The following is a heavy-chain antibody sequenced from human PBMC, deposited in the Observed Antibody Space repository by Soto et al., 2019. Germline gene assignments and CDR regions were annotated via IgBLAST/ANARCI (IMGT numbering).Heavy chain of an antibody. Sequence: QVQLQESGPGLVKPSETLSLTCTVSGGSISSYYWRWIRQPPGKGLEWIGYIYYSGSTNYNPSLKGRVTISVDTSKNQFSLKLSSVTAADTAVYYCARDDSSEGAFDIWGQGTMVTGSS. CDR3: ARDDSSEGAFDI. J-gene: IGHJ3*02. CDR2: IYYSGST. V-gene: IGHV4-59*01. CDR1: GGSISSYY. D-gene: IGHD3-22*01.